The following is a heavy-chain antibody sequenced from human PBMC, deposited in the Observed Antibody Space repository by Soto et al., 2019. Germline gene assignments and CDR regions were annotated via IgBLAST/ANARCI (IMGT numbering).Heavy chain of an antibody. D-gene: IGHD4-17*01. CDR2: INPFDGSR. J-gene: IGHJ4*02. V-gene: IGHV1-46*01. Sequence: ASVKVSCKASGYIFTSYYIHWVRQAPGQGLEWVGWINPFDGSRMFAQSFQGRVTMTRDTSTSTVYMEVSSLRSEDTAVYYCARQIRHYGDYADYWGQGTLVTVSS. CDR1: GYIFTSYY. CDR3: ARQIRHYGDYADY.